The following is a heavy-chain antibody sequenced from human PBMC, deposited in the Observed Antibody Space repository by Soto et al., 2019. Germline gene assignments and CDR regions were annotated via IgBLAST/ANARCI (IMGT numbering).Heavy chain of an antibody. J-gene: IGHJ4*02. CDR2: IIPIFGTT. D-gene: IGHD1-1*01. V-gene: IGHV1-69*01. Sequence: QVQLVHSGAEVKKPGSSVKVSCNVSVGTFSKYAITWVRQAPGQGRQWMGGIIPIFGTTNYEQNFQGRVAITADASPSTAYVELTSMRSEDSAVYYCARENPTTPTFYVDCWGQGPLVTVSS. CDR3: ARENPTTPTFYVDC. CDR1: VGTFSKYA.